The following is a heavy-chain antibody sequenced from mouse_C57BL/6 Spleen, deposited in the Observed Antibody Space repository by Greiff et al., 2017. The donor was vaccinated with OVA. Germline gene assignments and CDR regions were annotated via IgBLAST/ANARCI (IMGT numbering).Heavy chain of an antibody. Sequence: GGGLVQPKGSLKLSCAASGFTFNTYAMHWVRQAPGKGLEWVARIRSKSSNYATYYADSVKDRFTISRDDSQSMLYLQMNNLKTEDTAMYYCVREGPYYYGSSWGYFDVWGTGTTVTVSS. D-gene: IGHD1-1*01. CDR2: IRSKSSNYAT. CDR1: GFTFNTYA. J-gene: IGHJ1*03. CDR3: VREGPYYYGSSWGYFDV. V-gene: IGHV10-3*01.